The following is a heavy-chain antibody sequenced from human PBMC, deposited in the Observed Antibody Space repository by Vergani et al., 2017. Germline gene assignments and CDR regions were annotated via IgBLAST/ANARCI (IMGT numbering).Heavy chain of an antibody. D-gene: IGHD2-21*01. CDR3: AKELFGASRIDYYYGMDV. CDR2: IRYDGSNK. J-gene: IGHJ6*02. Sequence: QVQLVESGGGVVQPGGSLRLSCAASGFTFSSYGMHWVRQAPGKGLEWVAFIRYDGSNKYYADSVKGRFTISRDNSKNTLYLQMNSLRAEDTAVYYCAKELFGASRIDYYYGMDVWGQGTTVTVSS. CDR1: GFTFSSYG. V-gene: IGHV3-30*02.